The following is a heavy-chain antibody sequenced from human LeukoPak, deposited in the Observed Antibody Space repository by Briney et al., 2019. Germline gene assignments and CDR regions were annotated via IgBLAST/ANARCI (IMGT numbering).Heavy chain of an antibody. CDR1: GYSFTSYW. CDR3: ARGGYCSGGSCLYRTYNWFDP. D-gene: IGHD2-15*01. V-gene: IGHV5-51*01. Sequence: GESLKISCKGSGYSFTSYWIGWVRQMPGKGLEWMGIIYPGDSDTRYSPPFQGQVTISADKSISTAYLQWSSLKASDTAMYYCARGGYCSGGSCLYRTYNWFDPWGQGTLVTVSS. J-gene: IGHJ5*02. CDR2: IYPGDSDT.